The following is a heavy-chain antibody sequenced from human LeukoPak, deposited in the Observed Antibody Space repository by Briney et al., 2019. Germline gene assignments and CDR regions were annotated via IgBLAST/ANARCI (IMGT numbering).Heavy chain of an antibody. J-gene: IGHJ6*03. CDR2: IYDSGST. CDR1: GGPTSSYY. CDR3: ARTTEGGYTYDYFYYYYMDV. V-gene: IGHV4-59*01. Sequence: SETLSLTCTVSGGPTSSYYCSWSRQPPGKGLEWIGYIYDSGSTNYNPSLKSRVTISVDSSKNQFSLKLSSVTAADTAVYYCARTTEGGYTYDYFYYYYMDVWGKGTTVTISS. D-gene: IGHD5-18*01.